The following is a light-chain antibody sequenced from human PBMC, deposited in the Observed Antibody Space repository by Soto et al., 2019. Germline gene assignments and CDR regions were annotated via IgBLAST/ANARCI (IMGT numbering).Light chain of an antibody. V-gene: IGKV1-12*01. CDR2: AAS. Sequence: ASVVDRFTITCRASQPISSWLAWYQRVPGQSPYLLIYAASSLQSGVPSRFSGCGSGTDFTLTISSLQPEDFATYYCLQDYNYHRTFGQGTKVDIK. J-gene: IGKJ1*01. CDR3: LQDYNYHRT. CDR1: QPISSW.